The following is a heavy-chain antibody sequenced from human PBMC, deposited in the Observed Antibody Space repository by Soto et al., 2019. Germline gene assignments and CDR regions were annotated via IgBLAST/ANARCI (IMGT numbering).Heavy chain of an antibody. CDR3: ARAGSSWYIPFDF. J-gene: IGHJ4*02. CDR1: GFTVSTYW. CDR2: TKQDGSDR. V-gene: IGHV3-7*04. D-gene: IGHD6-13*01. Sequence: GGSLRLSCAASGFTVSTYWMNWVRQAPGKGPEWVANTKQDGSDRYYVDSVKGRFTISRDNAKNSLYLQMSSLRAEDTAVYYCARAGSSWYIPFDFWGQGTLVTVSS.